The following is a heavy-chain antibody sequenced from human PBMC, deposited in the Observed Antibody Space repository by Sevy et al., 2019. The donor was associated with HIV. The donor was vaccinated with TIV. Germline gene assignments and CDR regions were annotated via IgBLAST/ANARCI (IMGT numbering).Heavy chain of an antibody. CDR1: GFTFSSYA. V-gene: IGHV3-30-3*01. J-gene: IGHJ4*02. Sequence: GGSLRLSCAASGFTFSSYAMHWVRQAPGKGLEWVAVISYDGSNKYYADSVKGRFTISRDNSKNTLYLQMNSLRAEDTAVYYCARGTPVDTAMVPFDYWGQGTLVTVS. D-gene: IGHD5-18*01. CDR2: ISYDGSNK. CDR3: ARGTPVDTAMVPFDY.